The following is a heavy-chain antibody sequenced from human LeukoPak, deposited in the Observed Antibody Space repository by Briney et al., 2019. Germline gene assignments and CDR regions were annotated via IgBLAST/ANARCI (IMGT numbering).Heavy chain of an antibody. Sequence: SETLSLTCTVSGGSTTSYYWAWLRQPPGKGLEWIGYLYYSGYSSYNPSLKSRVSMSVDTSKNQFSLKLTSVTAADTAVYYCARHSIASDGARLFDYWGRGTLVTVSS. V-gene: IGHV4-59*08. D-gene: IGHD2-21*01. CDR3: ARHSIASDGARLFDY. CDR2: LYYSGYS. CDR1: GGSTTSYY. J-gene: IGHJ4*02.